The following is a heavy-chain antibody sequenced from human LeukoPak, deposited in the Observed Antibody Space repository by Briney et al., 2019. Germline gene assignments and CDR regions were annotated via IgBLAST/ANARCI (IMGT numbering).Heavy chain of an antibody. CDR1: GGSISSSSYY. CDR2: IYYSGST. D-gene: IGHD2-15*01. V-gene: IGHV4-39*07. J-gene: IGHJ4*02. Sequence: SETLSLTCTVSGGSISSSSYYWGWIRQPPGKGLEWIGSIYYSGSTYYNPSLKSRVTISVDTSKNQFSLKLSSVTAADTAVYYCARDGCYGSIFDYWGQGTLVTVSS. CDR3: ARDGCYGSIFDY.